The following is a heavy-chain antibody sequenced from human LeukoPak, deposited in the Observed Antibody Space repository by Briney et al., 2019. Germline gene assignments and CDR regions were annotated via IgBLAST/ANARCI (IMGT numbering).Heavy chain of an antibody. V-gene: IGHV1-69*05. CDR2: IMPLFGTA. D-gene: IGHD4-17*01. CDR3: ARDVHGDYGSGWFDP. Sequence: SVKVSCTTSGGTFNNSAISWVRQAPGQGLEWLGGIMPLFGTAGYAQKFQGRVTITKDESTRTVYLELTSLTSDDTAVYYCARDVHGDYGSGWFDPWGQGNLVSVSS. CDR1: GGTFNNSA. J-gene: IGHJ5*02.